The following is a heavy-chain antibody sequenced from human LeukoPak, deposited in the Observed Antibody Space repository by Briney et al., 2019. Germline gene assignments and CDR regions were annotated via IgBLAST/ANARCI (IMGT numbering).Heavy chain of an antibody. CDR3: ARAGFGELFNDY. CDR1: GGSISSYY. V-gene: IGHV4-59*01. J-gene: IGHJ4*02. D-gene: IGHD3-10*01. Sequence: SETLSLTCTVSGGSISSYYWSWIRQPPGKGLEWIGYIYYSGSTNYNPSLKSRVTISVDTSKNQFSLKLSSVTAADTAVYYCARAGFGELFNDYWGRGTLVTVSS. CDR2: IYYSGST.